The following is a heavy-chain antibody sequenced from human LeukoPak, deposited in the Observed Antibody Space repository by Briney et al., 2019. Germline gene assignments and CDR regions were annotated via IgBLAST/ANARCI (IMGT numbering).Heavy chain of an antibody. Sequence: SQSLSLTCTVSGDFITAYYWSWIRQPPGKGLDWIGYVYYSVSTEYNPSLRSRVTISLEMSKHQFSLKLTSVAAADTVVYYCASNAGTVFDYWGQGALVTVSS. CDR1: GDFITAYY. V-gene: IGHV4-59*01. D-gene: IGHD1-26*01. CDR3: ASNAGTVFDY. CDR2: VYYSVST. J-gene: IGHJ4*02.